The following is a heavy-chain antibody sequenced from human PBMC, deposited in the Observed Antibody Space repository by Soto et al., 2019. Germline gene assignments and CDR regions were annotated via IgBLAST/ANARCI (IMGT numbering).Heavy chain of an antibody. Sequence: SETLSLTCAVSGGSISSSGYSWSWIRQPPGKGLEWIGYIYHSGSTYYNPSLKSRVTISVDRSKNQFSLKLSSVTAADTAVYYCARWYYDILTGSRGNWFDPWGQGTLVTVSS. V-gene: IGHV4-30-2*01. CDR3: ARWYYDILTGSRGNWFDP. D-gene: IGHD3-9*01. J-gene: IGHJ5*02. CDR1: GGSISSSGYS. CDR2: IYHSGST.